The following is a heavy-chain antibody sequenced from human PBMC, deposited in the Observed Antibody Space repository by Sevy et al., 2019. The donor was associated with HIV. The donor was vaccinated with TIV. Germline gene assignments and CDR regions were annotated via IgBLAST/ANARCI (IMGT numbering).Heavy chain of an antibody. CDR3: ARLFDDSSGPPSDY. CDR1: GDSISSSNFY. Sequence: SETLSLTYTVSGDSISSSNFYWGWIRQPPGKGLEWIGSIYYSGSTYYNPSLKSRVTISVDTSKDQFSLKLRSVTAADTAVYYCARLFDDSSGPPSDYWGQGTLVTVSS. D-gene: IGHD3-22*01. V-gene: IGHV4-39*01. J-gene: IGHJ4*02. CDR2: IYYSGST.